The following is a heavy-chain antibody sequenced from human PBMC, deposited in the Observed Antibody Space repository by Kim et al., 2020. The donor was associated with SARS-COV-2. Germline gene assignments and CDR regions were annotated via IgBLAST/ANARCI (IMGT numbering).Heavy chain of an antibody. CDR3: ARQYYDFWSGYYTPYYFGY. V-gene: IGHV3-53*01. CDR1: GFTVSSNY. CDR2: IYSGGST. D-gene: IGHD3-3*01. Sequence: GGSLRLSCAASGFTVSSNYMSWVRQAPGKGLEWVSVIYSGGSTYYADSVKGRFTISRDNSKNTLYLQMNSLRAEDTAVYYCARQYYDFWSGYYTPYYFGYWGQGTLLTVSS. J-gene: IGHJ4*02.